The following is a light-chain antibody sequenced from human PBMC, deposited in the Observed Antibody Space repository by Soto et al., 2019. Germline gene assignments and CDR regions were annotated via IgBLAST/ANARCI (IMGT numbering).Light chain of an antibody. CDR3: CSYAGSVV. CDR2: EGT. Sequence: QSALTQPASVSGSPGQSITISCTGTSSDVGNYNLVSWYQQYLGKAPKLIIYEGTKRPSGVSNRFSGSKSGNTASLTISGLQAEDEADYYCCSYAGSVVFGGGTKLTVL. J-gene: IGLJ2*01. V-gene: IGLV2-23*01. CDR1: SSDVGNYNL.